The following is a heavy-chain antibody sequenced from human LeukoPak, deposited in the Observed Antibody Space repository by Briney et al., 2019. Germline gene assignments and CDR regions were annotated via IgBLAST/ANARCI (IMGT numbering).Heavy chain of an antibody. D-gene: IGHD1-26*01. CDR2: ISGSGGST. V-gene: IGHV3-23*01. CDR3: AKDLVRRYSGSQVIGHRVFDY. J-gene: IGHJ4*02. CDR1: GFTFSSYA. Sequence: GGSLRLSCAASGFTFSSYAMSWVRQAPGKGLEWVSAISGSGGSTYYADSVKGRFTISRDNSKNTLYLQMNSLRAEDTAVYYCAKDLVRRYSGSQVIGHRVFDYWGQGTLVTVSS.